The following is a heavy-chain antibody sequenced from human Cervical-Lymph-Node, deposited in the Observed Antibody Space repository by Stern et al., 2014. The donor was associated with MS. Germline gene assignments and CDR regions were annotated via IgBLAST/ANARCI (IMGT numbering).Heavy chain of an antibody. J-gene: IGHJ4*02. D-gene: IGHD4-17*01. CDR1: GASSRGYY. CDR3: AYITSVTSAFKY. CDR2: IDHSGST. V-gene: IGHV4-34*01. Sequence: QVQLQQWGAGLLKPSETLSLTCAVHGASSRGYYWSWFRQAPGTGLEWIGEIDHSGSTTYNPSIESRVAISMDTSKNEFSLDLGSVTVADTAVYFCAYITSVTSAFKYWGQGTLVSVSS.